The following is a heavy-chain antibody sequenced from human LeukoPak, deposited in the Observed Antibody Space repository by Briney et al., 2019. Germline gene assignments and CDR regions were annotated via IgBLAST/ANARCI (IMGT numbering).Heavy chain of an antibody. V-gene: IGHV3-33*01. J-gene: IGHJ6*02. Sequence: GGSLTLSCAASGFTFSSYGMHWVRQAPGKGLEWVAVIWYDGSNKYYADSVKGRFTISRDNSKNTLYLQMNSLRAEDTAVYYCARDIAAAGSRYYYYGMDVWGQGTTVTVSS. CDR2: IWYDGSNK. CDR1: GFTFSSYG. CDR3: ARDIAAAGSRYYYYGMDV. D-gene: IGHD6-13*01.